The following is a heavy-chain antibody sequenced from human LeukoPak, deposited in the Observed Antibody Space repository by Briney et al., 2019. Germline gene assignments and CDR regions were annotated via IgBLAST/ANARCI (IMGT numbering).Heavy chain of an antibody. Sequence: GESLQISCKGAGYSFTSYWIGWVRQMPGKGLEWMGFIDPGDSDTRYSPSFQGQVIISADKSINTAYLQWSSLKASDTAIYYCARLPRSSSWFDYFDYWGQGTLVTVSS. V-gene: IGHV5-51*01. CDR1: GYSFTSYW. D-gene: IGHD6-13*01. CDR2: IDPGDSDT. J-gene: IGHJ4*02. CDR3: ARLPRSSSWFDYFDY.